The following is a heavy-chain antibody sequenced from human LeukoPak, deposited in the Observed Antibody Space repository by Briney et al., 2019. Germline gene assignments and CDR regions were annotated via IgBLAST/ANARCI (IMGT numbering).Heavy chain of an antibody. Sequence: GGSLRLSCAASGFTFISYGMHWVRQAPGKGLEWVAVIWYDGSNKYYADSVKGRFTISRNNSKNTLYLQMNSLRAEDTAVYYCARDKSTSCYEGGRCYPAAFDYWGQGTLVTVSS. CDR3: ARDKSTSCYEGGRCYPAAFDY. J-gene: IGHJ4*02. CDR1: GFTFISYG. V-gene: IGHV3-33*01. D-gene: IGHD2-2*01. CDR2: IWYDGSNK.